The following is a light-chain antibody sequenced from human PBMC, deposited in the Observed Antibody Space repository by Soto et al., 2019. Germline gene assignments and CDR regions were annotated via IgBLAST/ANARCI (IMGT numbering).Light chain of an antibody. CDR2: DDS. J-gene: IGLJ2*01. V-gene: IGLV3-21*02. CDR3: QLWDGSSDPVV. Sequence: SYELTQPPSVSVAPGQTARIACGGNNIGIRNVHWYQQKPGQAPVLVVYDDSDRPSGIPERFSGSKSGNTAALTISRVEAGDEADYYCQLWDGSSDPVVFGGGTKLPVL. CDR1: NIGIRN.